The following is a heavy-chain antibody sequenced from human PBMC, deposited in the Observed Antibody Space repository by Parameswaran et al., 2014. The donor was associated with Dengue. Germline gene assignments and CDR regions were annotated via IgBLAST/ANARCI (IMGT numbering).Heavy chain of an antibody. CDR3: ATLFVELSAY. Sequence: VRQAPGKGLEWVSTISASGDTYYADSVEGRFTISRDNSQNTLFLQMNSLGAEDTAIYYCATLFVELSAYWGQGTLVTVSS. V-gene: IGHV3-23*01. J-gene: IGHJ4*02. CDR2: ISASGDT. D-gene: IGHD3-10*01.